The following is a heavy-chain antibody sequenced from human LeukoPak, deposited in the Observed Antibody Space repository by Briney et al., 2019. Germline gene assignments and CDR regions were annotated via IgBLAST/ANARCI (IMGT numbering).Heavy chain of an antibody. CDR3: ARGYRGSGLKYYFDY. J-gene: IGHJ4*02. Sequence: GDSLKISCKGSGYSFTNYWIGWVRQMPGKGLEYMGIIYPGDSDTRYSPSFQGQVTISADKSFSTAFLQWSSLKASDTAMYYCARGYRGSGLKYYFDYWGQGTLVTVSS. V-gene: IGHV5-51*01. CDR1: GYSFTNYW. D-gene: IGHD1-26*01. CDR2: IYPGDSDT.